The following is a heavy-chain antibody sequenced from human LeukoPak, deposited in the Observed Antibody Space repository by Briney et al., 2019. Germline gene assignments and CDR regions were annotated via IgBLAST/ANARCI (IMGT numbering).Heavy chain of an antibody. Sequence: PGGSLRLSCAASGFTVSSNYMSWVRQAPGRGLEWVSALSSGYNTHYADSVNGRFTISRDNSKNTLYLQLNSLRAEDTAVYYCARRYCSTCPTGHAFDLWGQGTMVTVSS. D-gene: IGHD2-2*01. CDR1: GFTVSSNY. V-gene: IGHV3-53*01. J-gene: IGHJ3*01. CDR2: LSSGYNT. CDR3: ARRYCSTCPTGHAFDL.